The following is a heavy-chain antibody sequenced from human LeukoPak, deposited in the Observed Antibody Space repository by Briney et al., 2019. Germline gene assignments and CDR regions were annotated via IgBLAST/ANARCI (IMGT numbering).Heavy chain of an antibody. D-gene: IGHD3-22*01. J-gene: IGHJ4*02. CDR2: ISISGSTI. Sequence: GGSLRLSCAASRFTFSGYEMNWVRQAPGKGLEWVSYISISGSTIFYADSVKGRFTISRDNAKNSLYLQMNSLRAEDTAVYYCARVSSPRDSSGPNGDYWGQGTLVTVSS. CDR3: ARVSSPRDSSGPNGDY. V-gene: IGHV3-48*03. CDR1: RFTFSGYE.